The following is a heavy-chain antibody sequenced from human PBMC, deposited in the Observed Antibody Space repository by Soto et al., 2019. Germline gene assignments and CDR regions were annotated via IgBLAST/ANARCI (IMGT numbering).Heavy chain of an antibody. D-gene: IGHD5-12*01. V-gene: IGHV4-61*01. Sequence: QVQLLESGPGLVKPSETLSLTCTVSGGSVSSGSYYWSWIRQPPGKGLEWIGYIYYSGSTNYNPSLKSRVTISVDTSKNQFSLKLSSVTAADTAVYYCARVLLATTTGYFDYWGQGSLVSVSS. J-gene: IGHJ4*02. CDR2: IYYSGST. CDR3: ARVLLATTTGYFDY. CDR1: GGSVSSGSYY.